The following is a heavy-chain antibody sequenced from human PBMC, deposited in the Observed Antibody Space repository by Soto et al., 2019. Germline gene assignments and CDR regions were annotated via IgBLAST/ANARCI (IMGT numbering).Heavy chain of an antibody. J-gene: IGHJ5*02. CDR1: GGSISSGGYY. CDR2: IYYSGST. V-gene: IGHV4-31*03. CDR3: ARILGDYDILTGYYILDWFDP. D-gene: IGHD3-9*01. Sequence: SETLSLTCTVSGGSISSGGYYWSWIRQHPGKGLEWIGYIYYSGSTYYNPSLKSRVTISVDTSKNQFSLKLSSVTAADTAVYYCARILGDYDILTGYYILDWFDPWGQGTLVTVSS.